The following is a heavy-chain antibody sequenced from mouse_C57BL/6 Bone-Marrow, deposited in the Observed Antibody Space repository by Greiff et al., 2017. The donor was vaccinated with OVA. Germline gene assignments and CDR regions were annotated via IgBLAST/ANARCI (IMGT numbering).Heavy chain of an antibody. Sequence: EVKLMESGGGLVQPGGSLSLSCAASGFTFTDYYMSWVRQPPGKALEWLGFIRNKANGYTTEYSASVKGRFTISRDNSQSILYLQMNALRAEDSATYYCARYEVAKDWYFDVWGTGTTVTVSS. CDR2: IRNKANGYTT. V-gene: IGHV7-3*01. CDR1: GFTFTDYY. D-gene: IGHD1-1*01. CDR3: ARYEVAKDWYFDV. J-gene: IGHJ1*03.